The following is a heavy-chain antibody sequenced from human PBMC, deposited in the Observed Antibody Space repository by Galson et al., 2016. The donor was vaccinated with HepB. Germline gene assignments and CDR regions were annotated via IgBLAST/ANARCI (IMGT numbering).Heavy chain of an antibody. J-gene: IGHJ4*02. D-gene: IGHD5-12*01. CDR3: SKERTRMGCGDVDY. CDR2: IPCDADDT. Sequence: SLRLSCAASGFTFSNYAMLWVRQAPGKGLDWVAVIPCDADDTYYADSVKGRFTISRDNSKNTLYLQMNSLRAEDTAIYYCSKERTRMGCGDVDYWGQGTLVIVSS. V-gene: IGHV3-23*01. CDR1: GFTFSNYA.